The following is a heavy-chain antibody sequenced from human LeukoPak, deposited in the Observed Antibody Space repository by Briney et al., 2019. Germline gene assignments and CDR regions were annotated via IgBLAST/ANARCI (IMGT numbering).Heavy chain of an antibody. CDR3: AREVHDHGENNNWFDP. J-gene: IGHJ5*02. CDR1: VYTFTSYG. Sequence: APVKGSCAASVYTFTSYGISWVRQAPGHGLEWMGEICTYKGNTNSTQKLQGRVTMTTDTSTSTAYMELRSLRSDDTAVYYCAREVHDHGENNNWFDPWGQGTLVTVSS. CDR2: ICTYKGNT. D-gene: IGHD1-1*01. V-gene: IGHV1-18*01.